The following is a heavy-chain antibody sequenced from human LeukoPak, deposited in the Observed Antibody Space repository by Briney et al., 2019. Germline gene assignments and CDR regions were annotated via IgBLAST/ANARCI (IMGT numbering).Heavy chain of an antibody. CDR1: GFTFSSYA. CDR2: ISGSGGST. D-gene: IGHD2-15*01. CDR3: AKDPRNIVVVVAATPAGGAYYFDY. V-gene: IGHV3-23*01. J-gene: IGHJ4*02. Sequence: GGSLRLSCAASGFTFSSYAMSWVRQAPGKGLEWVSAISGSGGSTYYADSVKGRFTISRDNSKNTLYLQMNSLRAEDTAVYYFAKDPRNIVVVVAATPAGGAYYFDYGGKEPLVTVSS.